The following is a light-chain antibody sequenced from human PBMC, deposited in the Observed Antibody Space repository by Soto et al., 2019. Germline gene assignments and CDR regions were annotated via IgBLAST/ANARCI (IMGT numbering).Light chain of an antibody. CDR1: QGIRNA. V-gene: IGKV1-39*01. Sequence: EIQMTQSPSSLSAYVGDRVTITCRARQGIRNALNWFQQKPGKAPKLLISDASILQSGVPSRFSGRGSGTDFSLSINSLQPEDFATYYCQQTYSDQFTFGQGTRLEVK. CDR2: DAS. CDR3: QQTYSDQFT. J-gene: IGKJ2*01.